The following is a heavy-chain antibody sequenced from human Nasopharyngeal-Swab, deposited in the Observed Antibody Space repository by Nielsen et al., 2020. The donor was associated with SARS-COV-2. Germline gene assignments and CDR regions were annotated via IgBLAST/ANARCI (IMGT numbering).Heavy chain of an antibody. CDR3: ARVGYCSGGSCQDY. Sequence: SLKISCAASGFTFDDYAMHWVRQAPGKGLEWVSGISWNSGSIGYADSVKGRFTISRDNAKNSLYLQMNSLRAEDTAVYYCARVGYCSGGSCQDYWGQGTLVTVSS. J-gene: IGHJ4*02. D-gene: IGHD2-15*01. CDR2: ISWNSGSI. V-gene: IGHV3-9*01. CDR1: GFTFDDYA.